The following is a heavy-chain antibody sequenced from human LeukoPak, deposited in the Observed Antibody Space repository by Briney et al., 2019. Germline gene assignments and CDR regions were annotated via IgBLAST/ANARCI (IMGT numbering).Heavy chain of an antibody. D-gene: IGHD1-7*01. Sequence: PGGSLRLSCAASGFTFSSYGMHWVRQAPGKGLEWVAVIWYDGSNKYYADSVKGRFTISRDNSKNTLYLQMNSLRAEDTAVYYCAKDVGTGTTMGFGFDYWGQGTLVTVSS. CDR3: AKDVGTGTTMGFGFDY. J-gene: IGHJ4*02. V-gene: IGHV3-33*06. CDR1: GFTFSSYG. CDR2: IWYDGSNK.